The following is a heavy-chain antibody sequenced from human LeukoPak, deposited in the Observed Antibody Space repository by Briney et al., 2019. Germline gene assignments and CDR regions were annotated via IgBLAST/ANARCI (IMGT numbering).Heavy chain of an antibody. CDR3: ARGALGAFDI. Sequence: PSETLSLTCAVYGGSFSGYYWSWIRQPPGKGLEWIGEINHSGRTNYNPSLKSRVTISLDTSKNQVSLKLSSVTAADTAVYYCARGALGAFDIWGQGTMVTVSS. CDR1: GGSFSGYY. CDR2: INHSGRT. J-gene: IGHJ3*02. V-gene: IGHV4-34*01.